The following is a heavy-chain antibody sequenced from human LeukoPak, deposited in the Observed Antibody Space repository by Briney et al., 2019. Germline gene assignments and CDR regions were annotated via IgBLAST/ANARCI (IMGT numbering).Heavy chain of an antibody. Sequence: ASVKVSCKASGYTFTSYDFNGVRQATGQRPEGMGWMSPNSGDTGYAQKFQDRVTMTRNTSISTAYIELSTLRSDDTAVYYRARGPPNWGYDYWGPGTLVTVSS. J-gene: IGHJ4*02. CDR1: GYTFTSYD. V-gene: IGHV1-8*01. CDR3: ARGPPNWGYDY. CDR2: MSPNSGDT. D-gene: IGHD7-27*01.